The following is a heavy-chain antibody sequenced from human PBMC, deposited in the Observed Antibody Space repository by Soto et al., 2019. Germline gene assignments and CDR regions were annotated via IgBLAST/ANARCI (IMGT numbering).Heavy chain of an antibody. CDR2: IYHGGTT. J-gene: IGHJ4*01. CDR1: GDSIGSGSY. V-gene: IGHV4-38-2*02. D-gene: IGHD6-19*01. Sequence: SLLLSHTCSVAGDSIGSGSYWAWIRQPPGKGPEWIASIYHGGTTFYNPSLKSRITISVDTSNNQFSLKLTSVTAADTAVYYCARVHVMVVAGSTFDYWGHGTLVTVSS. CDR3: ARVHVMVVAGSTFDY.